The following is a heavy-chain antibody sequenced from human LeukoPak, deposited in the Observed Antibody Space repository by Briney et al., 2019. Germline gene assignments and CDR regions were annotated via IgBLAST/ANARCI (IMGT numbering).Heavy chain of an antibody. V-gene: IGHV3-11*04. CDR3: AELGITMIGGV. Sequence: PGGSLRLSCAASGFILRDYYMNWIRQAPGKGLEWVSYISSSGVTIYYADSVKGRFTISRDNAKNSLYLQMNSLRAEDTAVYYCAELGITMIGGVWGKGTTVTISS. D-gene: IGHD3-10*02. CDR1: GFILRDYY. CDR2: ISSSGVTI. J-gene: IGHJ6*04.